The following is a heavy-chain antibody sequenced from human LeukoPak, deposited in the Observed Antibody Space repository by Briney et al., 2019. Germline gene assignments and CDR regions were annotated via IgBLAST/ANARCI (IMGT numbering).Heavy chain of an antibody. D-gene: IGHD6-13*01. CDR1: GFTFYDYA. CDR3: AKVRGYSSSWYLGYYYYGMDV. CDR2: ISGDGGST. Sequence: GGSLRLSCAASGFTFYDYAMHWVRQAPGKGLEWVSLISGDGGSTYYADSVKGRFTISRDNSKNSLYLQMNSLRTEDTALYYCAKVRGYSSSWYLGYYYYGMDVWGQGTTVTVSS. J-gene: IGHJ6*02. V-gene: IGHV3-43*02.